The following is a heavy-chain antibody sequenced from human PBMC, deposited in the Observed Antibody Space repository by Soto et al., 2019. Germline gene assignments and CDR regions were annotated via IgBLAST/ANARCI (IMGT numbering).Heavy chain of an antibody. V-gene: IGHV4-4*07. CDR2: IWTSGST. Sequence: QVQLQESGPGLVKPAETLSLTCNVSGDSMSKYYWSWVRQTAGKGLELIGRIWTSGSTNDNPSLKCRVSISIDASNYHFSLEVKSVTAADTAVYYCARTVGAAYYFDFWGQGVLVTVSS. CDR1: GDSMSKYY. CDR3: ARTVGAAYYFDF. J-gene: IGHJ4*02. D-gene: IGHD3-16*01.